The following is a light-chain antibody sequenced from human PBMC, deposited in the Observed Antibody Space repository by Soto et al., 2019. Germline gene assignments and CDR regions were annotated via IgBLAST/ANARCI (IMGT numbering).Light chain of an antibody. V-gene: IGLV2-14*01. CDR2: EVS. CDR3: SSYTTASAYV. Sequence: QSVLTQPASVSGSPGQSITISCTGTSSDVGRYVYVAWYQQSPGKAPKLIIHEVSKRRSGVSKRVSGSKSGNTASLTISGLQTEDEADYYCSSYTTASAYVFGTGTKLTVL. CDR1: SSDVGRYVY. J-gene: IGLJ1*01.